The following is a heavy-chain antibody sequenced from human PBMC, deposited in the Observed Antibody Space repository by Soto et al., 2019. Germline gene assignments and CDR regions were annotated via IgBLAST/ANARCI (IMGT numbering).Heavy chain of an antibody. Sequence: PSETLSLTCAVYGGSFSGYYWSWIRQPPGKGLEWIGEINHSGSTNYNPSLKSRVTISVDTSKNQFSLKLSSATAADTAVYYCASFPLPLNSSSWYPDYWGQGTLVTVSS. V-gene: IGHV4-34*01. J-gene: IGHJ4*02. CDR2: INHSGST. CDR3: ASFPLPLNSSSWYPDY. D-gene: IGHD6-13*01. CDR1: GGSFSGYY.